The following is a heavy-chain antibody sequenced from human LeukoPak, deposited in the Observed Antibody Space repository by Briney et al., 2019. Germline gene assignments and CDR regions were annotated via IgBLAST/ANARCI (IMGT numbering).Heavy chain of an antibody. Sequence: GRSLRLSCITSGFTFGDFSMSWFRQTPGKGLEWVGFVRPTSYGGTAEYAASVRGRFTISRDDSKSIAYLQMNSLKTEGTAMYYCTKGARPDYWGQGTLVTVSS. V-gene: IGHV3-49*03. J-gene: IGHJ4*02. D-gene: IGHD6-6*01. CDR2: VRPTSYGGTA. CDR3: TKGARPDY. CDR1: GFTFGDFS.